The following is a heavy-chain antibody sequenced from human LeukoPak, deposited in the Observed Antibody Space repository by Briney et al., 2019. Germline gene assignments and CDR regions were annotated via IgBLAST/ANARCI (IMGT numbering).Heavy chain of an antibody. J-gene: IGHJ4*02. V-gene: IGHV3-53*01. D-gene: IGHD3-22*01. CDR2: IYSGGST. Sequence: GGSLRLSCGASGFTVSSNYMSWVRQAPGKGLEWVSVIYSGGSTYYADSVKGRFTISRDNSKNTLYLQMNSLRAEDTAVYYCAREVMQSGYYDNWGQGTLVTVSS. CDR1: GFTVSSNY. CDR3: AREVMQSGYYDN.